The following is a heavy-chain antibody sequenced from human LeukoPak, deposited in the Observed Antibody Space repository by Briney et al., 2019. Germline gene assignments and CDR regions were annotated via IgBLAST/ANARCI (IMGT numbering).Heavy chain of an antibody. CDR2: ISHSGST. Sequence: SETLSLTCTVSGYFINSNYYWGWIRQPPGKGLEWIATISHSGSTYYNPSLKSRVTISVETSKGQFSLKLSSVTAADTAVYYCARINTIMATFDYWGQGTLVTVSS. J-gene: IGHJ4*02. CDR3: ARINTIMATFDY. V-gene: IGHV4-38-2*02. CDR1: GYFINSNYY. D-gene: IGHD5-24*01.